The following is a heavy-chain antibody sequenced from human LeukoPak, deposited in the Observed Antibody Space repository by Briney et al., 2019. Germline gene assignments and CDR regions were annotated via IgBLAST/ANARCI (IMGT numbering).Heavy chain of an antibody. D-gene: IGHD5-18*01. J-gene: IGHJ4*02. CDR2: IKQDGSEK. V-gene: IGHV3-7*01. CDR3: ARDRGYSYGRPFDY. Sequence: PGGSLRLSCAASGFTFSSYWMSWVRQAPGKGLAWVANIKQDGSEKYYVDSVKGRFTISRDNAKNSLYLQMNSLRAEDTAVYYCARDRGYSYGRPFDYWGQGTLVTVSS. CDR1: GFTFSSYW.